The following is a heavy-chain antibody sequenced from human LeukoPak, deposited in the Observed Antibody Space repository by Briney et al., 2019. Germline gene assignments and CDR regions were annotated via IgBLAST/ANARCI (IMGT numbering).Heavy chain of an antibody. CDR3: AKVGAPWQQLIQGYYFDY. Sequence: PGGSLRLSCAASRFTFSSYAMNWVRQAPGKGLEWVSGITGSGGDTYYADSVKGRFTISRDNSNNTVYLQMDSLRDEDTAIYYCAKVGAPWQQLIQGYYFDYWGQGTLVTVSS. V-gene: IGHV3-23*01. CDR2: ITGSGGDT. CDR1: RFTFSSYA. D-gene: IGHD6-13*01. J-gene: IGHJ4*02.